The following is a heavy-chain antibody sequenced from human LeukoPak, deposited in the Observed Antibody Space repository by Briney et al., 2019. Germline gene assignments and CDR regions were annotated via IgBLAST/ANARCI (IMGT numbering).Heavy chain of an antibody. V-gene: IGHV6-1*01. J-gene: IGHJ5*02. CDR2: TYYRSKWYN. CDR3: ARDTMYSSGWTAGWFDP. CDR1: GDSVSSNSAA. Sequence: SQTLSLTCAISGDSVSSNSAAWNWIRQSPSRGLEWLGRTYYRSKWYNDYAVSVKSRITINPDTSKNQFSLQLNSVTPEDTAVYYCARDTMYSSGWTAGWFDPWGQGTLVTVSS. D-gene: IGHD6-19*01.